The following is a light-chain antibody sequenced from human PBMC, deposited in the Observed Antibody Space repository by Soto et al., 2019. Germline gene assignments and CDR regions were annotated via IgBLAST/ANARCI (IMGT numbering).Light chain of an antibody. CDR3: YSTDSSGNHRGV. Sequence: SYELTQAPSVSVSPGQTARITCSGDALTKKYAYWYQQKSGQAPVLVIYEDSKRPSGIPERFSGSSSGTMATLTISGAQVEDEADYYCYSTDSSGNHRGVFGGGTKLTVL. CDR2: EDS. J-gene: IGLJ2*01. CDR1: ALTKKY. V-gene: IGLV3-10*01.